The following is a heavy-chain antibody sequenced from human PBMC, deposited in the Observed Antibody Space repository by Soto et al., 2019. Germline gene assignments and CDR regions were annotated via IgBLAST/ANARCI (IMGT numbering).Heavy chain of an antibody. CDR3: TTVNADYESDY. J-gene: IGHJ4*02. CDR2: IKSKTDVGTT. D-gene: IGHD4-17*01. V-gene: IGHV3-15*01. Sequence: GGSLRLSCAASGFTFSKAWMSWVRQAPGKGLEWVGRIKSKTDVGTTDYAAPVKGRFTISRDDSKNTLYLQMNSLKTEHTAVYYCTTVNADYESDYWGQGTLVTVSS. CDR1: GFTFSKAW.